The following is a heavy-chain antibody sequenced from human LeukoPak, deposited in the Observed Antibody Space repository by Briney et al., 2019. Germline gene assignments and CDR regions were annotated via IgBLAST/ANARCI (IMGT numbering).Heavy chain of an antibody. CDR1: DGSISSYY. CDR2: IYYSGST. Sequence: PSETLSLTCTVSDGSISSYYWSWIRQPPGKGLEWIGYIYYSGSTNYNPSLKSRVTISVDTSKNQFSLKLSSVTAADTAVYYCARIYSGSPRDYWGQGTLVTVS. D-gene: IGHD1-26*01. V-gene: IGHV4-59*01. CDR3: ARIYSGSPRDY. J-gene: IGHJ4*02.